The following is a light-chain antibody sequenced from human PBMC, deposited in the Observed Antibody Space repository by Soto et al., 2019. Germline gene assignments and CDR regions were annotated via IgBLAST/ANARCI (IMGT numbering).Light chain of an antibody. Sequence: QSVLTQPASVSGSPGQSITISCTGTSSDVGGYNYVSWYQQHPGKAPKIIIYEVTNRPSGVSNRVSGAKSGNTASLTISGRQAEDDADYYCSSFTSRVTVNYIVGSGTKVTVL. CDR1: SSDVGGYNY. V-gene: IGLV2-14*01. CDR3: SSFTSRVTVNYI. CDR2: EVT. J-gene: IGLJ1*01.